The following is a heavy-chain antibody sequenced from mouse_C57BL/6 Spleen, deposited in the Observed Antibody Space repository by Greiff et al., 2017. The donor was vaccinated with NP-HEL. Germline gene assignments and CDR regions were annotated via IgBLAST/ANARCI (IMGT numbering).Heavy chain of an antibody. D-gene: IGHD2-4*01. CDR3: ARSGRLRGYFDV. CDR2: IDPSDSET. J-gene: IGHJ1*03. CDR1: GYTFTSYW. Sequence: QVQLKQPGAELVRPGSSVKLSCKASGYTFTSYWMHWVKQRPIQGLEWIGNIDPSDSETHYNQKFKDKATLTVDKSSSTAYMQLSSLTSEDSAVYYCARSGRLRGYFDVWGTGTTVTVSS. V-gene: IGHV1-52*01.